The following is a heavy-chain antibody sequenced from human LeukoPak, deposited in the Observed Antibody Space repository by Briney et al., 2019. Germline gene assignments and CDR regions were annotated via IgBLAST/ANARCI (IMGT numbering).Heavy chain of an antibody. CDR2: ISSSTSYI. Sequence: GGSLRLSCAASGFTFSSYSMNWIRQAPGKGLEWVSSISSSTSYIYYADSVKGRFTISKDNAKNSLYLQMNSLRAEDTAVYYCARSLWPEDYWGQGTLATVSS. J-gene: IGHJ4*02. CDR3: ARSLWPEDY. CDR1: GFTFSSYS. D-gene: IGHD2-21*01. V-gene: IGHV3-21*01.